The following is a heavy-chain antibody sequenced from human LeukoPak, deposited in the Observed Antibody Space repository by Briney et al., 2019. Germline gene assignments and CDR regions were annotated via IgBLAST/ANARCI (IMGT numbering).Heavy chain of an antibody. CDR3: ARVGSWYGDYEGGPFDY. Sequence: SETLSLTCTVSGGSISSYYWSWIRQPAGRGLEWIGRIYTSGSTNYNPSLKSRVTMSVDTSKNQFSLKLSSVTAADTAVYYCARVGSWYGDYEGGPFDYWGQGTLVTVSS. V-gene: IGHV4-4*07. CDR1: GGSISSYY. J-gene: IGHJ4*02. CDR2: IYTSGST. D-gene: IGHD4-17*01.